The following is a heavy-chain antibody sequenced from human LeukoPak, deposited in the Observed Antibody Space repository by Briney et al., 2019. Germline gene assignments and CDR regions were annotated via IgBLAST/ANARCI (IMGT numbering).Heavy chain of an antibody. V-gene: IGHV3-7*04. CDR1: GFTFSSYW. CDR3: ARDRWLEPSDY. CDR2: IKQDGSEK. J-gene: IGHJ4*02. Sequence: GGSLRLSCAASGFTFSSYWMSWVRQPPGKGLEWVANIKQDGSEKYYVDSVKGRFTISRDNAKNSLYLQMNSLRAEDTAVYYCARDRWLEPSDYWGQGTLVTVSS. D-gene: IGHD1-1*01.